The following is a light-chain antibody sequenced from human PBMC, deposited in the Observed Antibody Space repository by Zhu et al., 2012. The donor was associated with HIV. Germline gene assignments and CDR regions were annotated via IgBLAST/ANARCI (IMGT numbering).Light chain of an antibody. CDR2: DVS. Sequence: EIVLTQSPGILALSPGERATLSCRASQSVRSGCLAWYQQKPGQAPRLLIYDVSTRTADFPDRFSGSGSGTDFTLTISRLEPEDFAVYSCQQYADSPYTFGQGTKRGD. CDR3: QQYADSPYT. CDR1: QSVRSGC. V-gene: IGKV3-20*01. J-gene: IGKJ2*01.